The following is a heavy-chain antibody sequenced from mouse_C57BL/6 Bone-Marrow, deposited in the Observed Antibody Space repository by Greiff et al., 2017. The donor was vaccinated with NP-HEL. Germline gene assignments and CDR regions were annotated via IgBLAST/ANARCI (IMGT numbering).Heavy chain of an antibody. CDR1: GYTFTSYW. CDR3: AREGITTVVATDFDY. V-gene: IGHV1-61*01. J-gene: IGHJ2*01. CDR2: IYPSDSET. Sequence: QVQLQQPGAELVRPGSSVKLSCKASGYTFTSYWMDWVKQRPGQGLDWIGNIYPSDSETHYNQKFKDKATLTVDKSSSTAYMQLSSLTSEDSAVYYCAREGITTVVATDFDYWGQGTTLTVSS. D-gene: IGHD1-1*01.